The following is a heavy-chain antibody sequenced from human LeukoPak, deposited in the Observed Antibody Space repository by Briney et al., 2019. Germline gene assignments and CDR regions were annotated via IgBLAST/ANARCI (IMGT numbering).Heavy chain of an antibody. CDR3: ARDHTETSSLNFRNYYYYGMDI. Sequence: SQTLSLTCTVSGGSIRSGDYSWNWIRQHPGTGLEWIGYIYYSGSTYYNPSLTSRVTMSVDTSRNQFSLRLSSVTAADTAIYYCARDHTETSSLNFRNYYYYGMDIWGQGTTVIVSS. CDR1: GGSIRSGDYS. D-gene: IGHD4-4*01. CDR2: IYYSGST. V-gene: IGHV4-31*03. J-gene: IGHJ6*02.